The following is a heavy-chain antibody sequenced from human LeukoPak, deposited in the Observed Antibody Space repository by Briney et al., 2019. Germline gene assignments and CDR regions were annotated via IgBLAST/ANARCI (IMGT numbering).Heavy chain of an antibody. CDR2: IYYSGST. V-gene: IGHV4-39*01. CDR1: GGSISSSSYY. D-gene: IGHD6-19*01. Sequence: PSETLSLTCTVSGGSISSSSYYWGWIRQPPGKGLEWIGSIYYSGSTYYNPSLKSRVTISVDTSKIQFSLKLSSVTAADTAVYYCARQWLAGPAIDYWGQGTLVTVSS. J-gene: IGHJ4*02. CDR3: ARQWLAGPAIDY.